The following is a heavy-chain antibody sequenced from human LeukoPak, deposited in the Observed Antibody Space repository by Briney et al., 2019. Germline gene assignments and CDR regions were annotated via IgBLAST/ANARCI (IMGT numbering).Heavy chain of an antibody. CDR3: TRDQFFDYDNDDAFDV. V-gene: IGHV3-21*04. J-gene: IGHJ3*01. Sequence: GGSLRLSCAASGFSLKTYNMNWVRQAPGKGLEWVSSMTSSRYIYYADSVKGRFTISRDDAYNLVFLQMHSLRAEDTAIYYCTRDQFFDYDNDDAFDVWGQGTKVIVSS. CDR2: MTSSRYI. D-gene: IGHD3-22*01. CDR1: GFSLKTYN.